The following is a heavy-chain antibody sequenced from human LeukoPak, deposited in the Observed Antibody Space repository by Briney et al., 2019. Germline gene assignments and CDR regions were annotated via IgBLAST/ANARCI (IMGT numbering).Heavy chain of an antibody. CDR2: INHSGST. J-gene: IGHJ3*02. D-gene: IGHD3-22*01. V-gene: IGHV4-34*01. Sequence: PSETLSLTCAVYGGSFSGYYWSWIRQPPGKGLEWIGEINHSGSTNYNPSLKSRVTISVDTSKNQFSLKLSSVTAADTAVYYCARDIVEDDAFDIWGQGTMVTVSS. CDR3: ARDIVEDDAFDI. CDR1: GGSFSGYY.